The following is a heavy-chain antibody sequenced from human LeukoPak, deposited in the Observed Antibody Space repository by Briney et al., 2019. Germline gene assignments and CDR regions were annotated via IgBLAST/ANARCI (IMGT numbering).Heavy chain of an antibody. CDR3: ARGRDFRGYQFKGFDN. Sequence: PSETLSHTCTVSGGSITSGNYYWNWIRQPAEKGLEWIGRIWSDGGPRYNPSINSRVTISVDTSKNQFSLRLSSVTAADTAVYFCARGRDFRGYQFKGFDNWGQGTLVTVSS. V-gene: IGHV4-61*02. CDR2: IWSDGGP. CDR1: GGSITSGNYY. D-gene: IGHD3-22*01. J-gene: IGHJ4*02.